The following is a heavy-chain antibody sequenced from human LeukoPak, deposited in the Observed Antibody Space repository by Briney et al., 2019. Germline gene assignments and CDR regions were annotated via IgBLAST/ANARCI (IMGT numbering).Heavy chain of an antibody. V-gene: IGHV3-7*01. D-gene: IGHD4/OR15-4a*01. Sequence: GGSLRLSCAASGFTFSSYWMSWVRQAPGKGLEWVANIKQDGSDKKYMDSVEGRFTISRDNAKNSLYLQMNSLRVEDTAVYYCARYHYGDHPFDPWGQGTLVTVSS. J-gene: IGHJ5*02. CDR3: ARYHYGDHPFDP. CDR2: IKQDGSDK. CDR1: GFTFSSYW.